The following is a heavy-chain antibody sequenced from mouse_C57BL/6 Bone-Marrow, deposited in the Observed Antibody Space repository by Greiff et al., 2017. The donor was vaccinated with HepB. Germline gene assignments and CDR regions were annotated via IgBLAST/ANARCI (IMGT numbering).Heavy chain of an antibody. CDR3: AREGAYFDV. J-gene: IGHJ1*03. V-gene: IGHV3-6*01. Sequence: EVKLMESGPGLVKPSQSLSLTCSVTGYSITSGYYWNWIRQFPGNKLEWMGYISYDGSNNYNPSLKKRISITRDTSKNQFFLKLNSVTTEDTATYYCAREGAYFDVWGTGTTVTVSS. CDR1: GYSITSGYY. CDR2: ISYDGSN.